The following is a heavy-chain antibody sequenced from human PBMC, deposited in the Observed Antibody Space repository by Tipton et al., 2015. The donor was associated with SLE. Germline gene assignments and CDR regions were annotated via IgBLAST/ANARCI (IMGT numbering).Heavy chain of an antibody. D-gene: IGHD6-19*01. J-gene: IGHJ6*02. Sequence: TLSLTCTVSGGSISSDSYYWSWIRQPAGKGLEWIGYIYTSGSTNYNPSLKSRVTISVDTSKNQFSLKLSSVTAADTAVYYCAREQVQWLVHGGMDVWGQGTTVTVSS. CDR3: AREQVQWLVHGGMDV. V-gene: IGHV4-61*09. CDR2: IYTSGST. CDR1: GGSISSDSYY.